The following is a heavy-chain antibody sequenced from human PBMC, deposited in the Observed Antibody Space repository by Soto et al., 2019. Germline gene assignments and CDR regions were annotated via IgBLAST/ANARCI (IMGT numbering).Heavy chain of an antibody. CDR3: AKDVR. V-gene: IGHV3-7*05. CDR1: RFTFSTHW. Sequence: EVQLVESGVDLVQHGGSLILSCAASRFTFSTHWMSWVRQAPGKGLEWVANIKEDGSESYYADSVKGRFTISRDNAKNSLYLQMNGLRVEDTALYYCAKDVRWGQGTLVTVSS. J-gene: IGHJ4*02. CDR2: IKEDGSES.